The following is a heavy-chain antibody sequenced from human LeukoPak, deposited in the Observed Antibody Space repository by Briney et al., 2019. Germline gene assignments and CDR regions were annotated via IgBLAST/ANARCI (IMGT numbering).Heavy chain of an antibody. CDR1: GGTFTSYV. CDR3: ASSYSSSPPGWFDR. V-gene: IGHV1-69*06. Sequence: APVKVSCKASGGTFTSYVITSVRQAPGQGLEWRGGIIPIFGTANYAQKFQGRVTITPDKSTSTAYMELSSLRSEDTAVYYWASSYSSSPPGWFDRWGQGTLVTVSS. J-gene: IGHJ5*02. D-gene: IGHD6-13*01. CDR2: IIPIFGTA.